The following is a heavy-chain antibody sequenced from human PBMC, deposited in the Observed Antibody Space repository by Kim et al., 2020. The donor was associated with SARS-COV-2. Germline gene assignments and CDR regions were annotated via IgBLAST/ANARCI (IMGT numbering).Heavy chain of an antibody. J-gene: IGHJ4*02. Sequence: DSVKGRFTISRDNSKNTLYLQMNSLRAEDTAVYYCAKDLDAYSSSWYLDYWGQGTLVTVSS. D-gene: IGHD6-13*01. V-gene: IGHV3-23*01. CDR3: AKDLDAYSSSWYLDY.